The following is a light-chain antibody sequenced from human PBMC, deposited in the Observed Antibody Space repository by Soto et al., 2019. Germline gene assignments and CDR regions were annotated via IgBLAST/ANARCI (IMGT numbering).Light chain of an antibody. CDR1: QAISNH. CDR3: QKHDGVPL. V-gene: IGKV1-33*01. Sequence: DIQLTQSPSSLSASVGDRVTITCQESQAISNHLNWYQQKPGKAPNLLIYDASDLETGVPSRFSGGGSGTFFSFTINSLQPEDIATYYCQKHDGVPLFGPGTKVEIK. J-gene: IGKJ3*01. CDR2: DAS.